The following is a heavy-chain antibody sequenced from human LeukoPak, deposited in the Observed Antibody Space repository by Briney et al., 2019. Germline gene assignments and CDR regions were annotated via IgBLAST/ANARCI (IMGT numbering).Heavy chain of an antibody. CDR1: GFTVSSNY. J-gene: IGHJ4*02. Sequence: GGSLRLSCAASGFTVSSNYMSWVRQAPGKGLEWVSVIYSGGSTYYADSVKGRFTISRDNYTLYLQMNSLRAEDTAVYYCARDRGSSSWYYFDYWGQGTLVTVSS. CDR2: IYSGGST. V-gene: IGHV3-66*01. D-gene: IGHD6-13*01. CDR3: ARDRGSSSWYYFDY.